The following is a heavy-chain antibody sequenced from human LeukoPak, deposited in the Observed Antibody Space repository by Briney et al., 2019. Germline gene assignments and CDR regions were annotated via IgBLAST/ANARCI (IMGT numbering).Heavy chain of an antibody. V-gene: IGHV4-39*07. Sequence: PSETLSLTCTVSGGSISSSSYYWGWIRQPPGKGLEWIGNIYYSGSTYYNPSLKSRVTISVDTSKNHLSLILSSVTAADTAVYYCAPGGYIGYGHAFDIWGQGTMVTVSS. J-gene: IGHJ3*02. D-gene: IGHD5-12*01. CDR3: APGGYIGYGHAFDI. CDR1: GGSISSSSYY. CDR2: IYYSGST.